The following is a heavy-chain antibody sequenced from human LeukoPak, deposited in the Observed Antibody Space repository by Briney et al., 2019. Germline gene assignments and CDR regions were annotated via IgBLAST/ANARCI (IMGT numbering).Heavy chain of an antibody. CDR2: ISAYNGNT. J-gene: IGHJ4*02. CDR1: GYTFTSYG. CDR3: ARDYVSYSRFGELLPSDY. V-gene: IGHV1-18*01. Sequence: ASVKVSCKASGYTFTSYGISWVRQAPGQGLEWMGWISAYNGNTNYAQKLQGRVTMTTDTSTSTAYMELRSLRSDDTAVYYCARDYVSYSRFGELLPSDYWGQGTLVTVSS. D-gene: IGHD3-10*01.